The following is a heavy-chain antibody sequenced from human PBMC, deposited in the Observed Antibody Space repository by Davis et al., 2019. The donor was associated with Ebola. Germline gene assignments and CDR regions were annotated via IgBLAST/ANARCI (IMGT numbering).Heavy chain of an antibody. J-gene: IGHJ6*02. CDR3: ARDGYIGYCSSTSCYLPYYYYYGMDV. V-gene: IGHV3-30*03. Sequence: GESLKISCAASGFTFSSYGMHWVRQAPGKGLEWVAVISYDGSNKYYADSVKGRFTISRDNSKNTLYLQMNSLRAEDTAVYYCARDGYIGYCSSTSCYLPYYYYYGMDVWGQGTTVTVSS. CDR1: GFTFSSYG. D-gene: IGHD2-2*01. CDR2: ISYDGSNK.